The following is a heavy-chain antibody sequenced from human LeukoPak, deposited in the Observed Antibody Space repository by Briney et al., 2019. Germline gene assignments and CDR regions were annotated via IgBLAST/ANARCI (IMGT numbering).Heavy chain of an antibody. J-gene: IGHJ6*02. D-gene: IGHD6-13*01. V-gene: IGHV3-30-3*01. Sequence: PGRSLRLSCAASGFTFSSYAMHWVRQAPGKGLEWVAVISYDGSNKYYADSVKGRFTISRDNSKNTLYLQMNSLRAEDTAVYYCARGGIAADSLPPGYYYYGMDVWGQGTTVIVSS. CDR1: GFTFSSYA. CDR2: ISYDGSNK. CDR3: ARGGIAADSLPPGYYYYGMDV.